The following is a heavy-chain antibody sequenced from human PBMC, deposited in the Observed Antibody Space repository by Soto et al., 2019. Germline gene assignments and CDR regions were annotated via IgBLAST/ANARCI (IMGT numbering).Heavy chain of an antibody. CDR3: ARVWGGYCTKSLCYTWCGLDY. Sequence: QVQLQESGPGLVKPSGTLSLTCAVSSGSISSSNWWSWVRQPPGKGLEWIGEIYHSGSTNYNPSLHSTVTISVAKSKNQFSLELSAVTAVDTPVYDSARVWGGYCTKSLCYTWCGLDYLGQGTLVTVS. V-gene: IGHV4-4*02. J-gene: IGHJ4*02. CDR1: SGSISSSNW. D-gene: IGHD2-8*01. CDR2: IYHSGST.